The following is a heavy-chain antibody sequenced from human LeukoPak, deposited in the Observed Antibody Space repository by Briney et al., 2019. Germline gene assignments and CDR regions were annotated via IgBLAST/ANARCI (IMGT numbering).Heavy chain of an antibody. CDR3: ASRGSVNYYYVFNY. V-gene: IGHV4-30-4*01. CDR1: GASISSDDYY. D-gene: IGHD3-10*01. Sequence: SETLSLTCTVSGASISSDDYYWGWIHQPPGKGPEWVGHIFHSGSTYYNPSLKSRVNMSVDTSTNQFSLRLSSVTAADTAVYYCASRGSVNYYYVFNYWGQGTLVTVSS. CDR2: IFHSGST. J-gene: IGHJ4*02.